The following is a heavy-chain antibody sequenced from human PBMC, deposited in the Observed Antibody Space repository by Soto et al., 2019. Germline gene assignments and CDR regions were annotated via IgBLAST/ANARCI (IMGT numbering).Heavy chain of an antibody. J-gene: IGHJ6*02. Sequence: GESLKISCKGSGYSFTSYWIGWVRQMPGKGLEWMGIIYPGDSDTRYSPSFQGQVTISADKSISTAYLQWSSLKASDTARYYCARHPYGDRYYYGMDVWGQGTTVTVSS. V-gene: IGHV5-51*01. CDR2: IYPGDSDT. CDR3: ARHPYGDRYYYGMDV. CDR1: GYSFTSYW. D-gene: IGHD4-17*01.